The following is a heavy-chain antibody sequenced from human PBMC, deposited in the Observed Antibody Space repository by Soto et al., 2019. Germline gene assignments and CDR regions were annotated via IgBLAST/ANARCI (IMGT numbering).Heavy chain of an antibody. V-gene: IGHV3-30-3*01. D-gene: IGHD6-6*01. CDR1: GFTFSSYA. J-gene: IGHJ6*02. Sequence: PGGSLRLSCAASGFTFSSYAMHWVRRAPGKGLEWVAVISYDGSNKYYADSVKGRFTISRDNSKNTLYLQMNSLRAEDTAVYYCASRSSSPGYYYGMDVWGQGTTVTVS. CDR3: ASRSSSPGYYYGMDV. CDR2: ISYDGSNK.